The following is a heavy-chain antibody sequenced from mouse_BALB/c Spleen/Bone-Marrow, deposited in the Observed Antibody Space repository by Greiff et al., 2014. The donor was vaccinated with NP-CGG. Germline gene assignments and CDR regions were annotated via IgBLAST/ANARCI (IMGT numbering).Heavy chain of an antibody. CDR3: AGPAWFAY. J-gene: IGHJ3*01. Sequence: LVESGPELVKPGASVKMSCKASGYTSTSYVMHWVKQKPGQGLEWIGFINPFNGGAKYNEKFRGKATLTSDKSSSTAYMELSSLTSEDSAVYYCAGPAWFAYWGRGTLVTVSA. V-gene: IGHV1-14*01. CDR2: INPFNGGA. CDR1: GYTSTSYV.